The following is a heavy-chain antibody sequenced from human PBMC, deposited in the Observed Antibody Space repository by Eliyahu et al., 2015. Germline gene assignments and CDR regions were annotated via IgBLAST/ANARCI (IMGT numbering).Heavy chain of an antibody. CDR3: ARHVGGIAALFDY. V-gene: IGHV4-39*01. CDR2: IYYSGST. J-gene: IGHJ4*02. D-gene: IGHD6-13*01. Sequence: QLQLQESGPGLVKPSETLSLTCTVSGGXXXSSSYYWGWIRQPPGKGLEWIGSIYYSGSTYYNPSLKSRVTISVDTSKNRFSLKLSSVTAADTAVYYCARHVGGIAALFDYWGQGTLVTVSS. CDR1: GGXXXSSSYY.